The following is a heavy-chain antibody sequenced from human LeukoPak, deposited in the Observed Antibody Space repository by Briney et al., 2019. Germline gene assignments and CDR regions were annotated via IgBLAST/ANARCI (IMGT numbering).Heavy chain of an antibody. CDR1: GGSINSSSYY. Sequence: PSETLSPTCTVSGGSINSSSYYWGWLRQPPGKGLEWIGSIYYSGSTYYNPSLKSRVTISVDTSKDQFSLKLSSVTAADTAVYYCARDPIKIFGVAWFDPWGQGTLVTVSS. CDR3: ARDPIKIFGVAWFDP. D-gene: IGHD3-3*01. CDR2: IYYSGST. V-gene: IGHV4-39*07. J-gene: IGHJ5*02.